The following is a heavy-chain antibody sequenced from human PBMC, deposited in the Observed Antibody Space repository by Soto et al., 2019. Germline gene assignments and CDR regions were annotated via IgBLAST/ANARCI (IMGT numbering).Heavy chain of an antibody. V-gene: IGHV4-30-4*01. J-gene: IGHJ2*01. D-gene: IGHD3-22*01. CDR1: GASINNNDYY. CDR2: IYYSGTT. Sequence: SETLSLTCTVSGASINNNDYYWSWIRQTPGKGLEWIGYIYYSGTTDYIPSLKSRPSMSIDKSQNQFTLKLNSVTAADTATYYCARMSYFYDKWYFDLWGRGTLVTVSS. CDR3: ARMSYFYDKWYFDL.